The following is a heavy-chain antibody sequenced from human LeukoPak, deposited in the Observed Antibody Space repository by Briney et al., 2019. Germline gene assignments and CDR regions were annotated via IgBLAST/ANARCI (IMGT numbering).Heavy chain of an antibody. Sequence: ASVKVSCKSSGYTFTSYGISWVRQAPGQGLEWVGWISAYNGNTNYAQKLQGRVTMTTDTSTSTAYMELRSLRSDDTAVYYCAKDVKGYGDYHYFDYWGQGTLVTVAS. V-gene: IGHV1-18*01. J-gene: IGHJ4*02. D-gene: IGHD4-17*01. CDR2: ISAYNGNT. CDR3: AKDVKGYGDYHYFDY. CDR1: GYTFTSYG.